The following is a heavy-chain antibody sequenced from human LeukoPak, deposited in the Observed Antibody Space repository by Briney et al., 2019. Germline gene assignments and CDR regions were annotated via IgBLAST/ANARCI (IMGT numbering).Heavy chain of an antibody. Sequence: GESLRLSCAASGFTFSAYWMTWVRQAPGKGLEWISDISGSGASTYYADSVKGRFTISRDNSKNTLYLQMNSLRAEDTAVYYCAKKYNTGLDPWGQGTLVTVSS. CDR2: ISGSGAST. V-gene: IGHV3-23*01. J-gene: IGHJ5*02. CDR3: AKKYNTGLDP. D-gene: IGHD1-14*01. CDR1: GFTFSAYW.